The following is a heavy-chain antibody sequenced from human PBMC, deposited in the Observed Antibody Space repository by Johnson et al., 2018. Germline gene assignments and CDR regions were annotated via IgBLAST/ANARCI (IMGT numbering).Heavy chain of an antibody. D-gene: IGHD2-2*02. J-gene: IGHJ6*02. CDR2: MNPNSGNT. CDR1: GYNFNNYD. Sequence: QVQLQESGAEVKKPGASVRVSCKASGYNFNNYDINWVRQATGQGLEWMGWMNPNSGNTGYAQKFQGRVTMTRNTSISTAYMELSSLRSEDTAVYYCARGCSTTSCFTVHYYYGMDVWGQGTTVTVSS. CDR3: ARGCSTTSCFTVHYYYGMDV. V-gene: IGHV1-8*01.